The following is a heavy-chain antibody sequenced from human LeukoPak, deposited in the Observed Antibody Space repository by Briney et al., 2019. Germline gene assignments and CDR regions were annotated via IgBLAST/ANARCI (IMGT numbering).Heavy chain of an antibody. D-gene: IGHD2-8*02. CDR3: ARRVQSTGVFDY. CDR1: GYTFTDYY. CDR2: INPKTGGT. V-gene: IGHV1-2*06. J-gene: IGHJ4*02. Sequence: ASVKVSCKASGYTFTDYYMHWVRQAPGQGLQWMGRINPKTGGTNYAQKFQGRVTMTGDTSISTAYIELSRLGSDDTAVYYCARRVQSTGVFDYWGQGTLVTVSS.